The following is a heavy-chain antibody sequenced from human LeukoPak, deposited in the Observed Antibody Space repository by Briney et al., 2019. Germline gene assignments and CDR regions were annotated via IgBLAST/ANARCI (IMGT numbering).Heavy chain of an antibody. V-gene: IGHV4-39*01. D-gene: IGHD1-1*01. Sequence: PSETLSLTCTVSGGSLSSSSYYWGWIRQPPGKALEWIGSIYYSGSTYYNPSLKSRVTISVDTSKNQFSLKLSSVTAADTAVYYCARHEVQLERHFDYWGQGTLVTVSS. CDR3: ARHEVQLERHFDY. CDR2: IYYSGST. CDR1: GGSLSSSSYY. J-gene: IGHJ4*02.